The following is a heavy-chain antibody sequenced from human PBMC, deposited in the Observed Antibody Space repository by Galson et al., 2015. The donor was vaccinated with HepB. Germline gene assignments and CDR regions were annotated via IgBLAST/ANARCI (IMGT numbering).Heavy chain of an antibody. D-gene: IGHD3-22*01. V-gene: IGHV3-7*03. J-gene: IGHJ3*02. CDR1: GFTFSSYW. CDR2: IKQDGSEK. Sequence: SLRLSCAASGFTFSSYWMSWVRQAPGKGLEWVANIKQDGSEKYYVDSVKGRFTISRDNAKNSLYLQMNSLKTEDTAVYYCTVDITMIVVVRDAFDIWGQGTMVTVSS. CDR3: TVDITMIVVVRDAFDI.